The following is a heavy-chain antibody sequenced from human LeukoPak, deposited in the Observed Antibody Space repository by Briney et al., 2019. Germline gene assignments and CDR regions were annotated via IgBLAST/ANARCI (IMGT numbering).Heavy chain of an antibody. CDR1: GGSISSGSYY. CDR2: IYTSGST. J-gene: IGHJ5*02. D-gene: IGHD2-2*01. Sequence: PSQTLSLTCTVSGGSISSGSYYWSWIRQPAGKGLEWIGRIYTSGSTNYNPSLKSRVTISVDTSKNQFSLKLSSVTAADTAVYYCARDYHPDCSSTSCYGGWFDPWGQGTLVTVSS. CDR3: ARDYHPDCSSTSCYGGWFDP. V-gene: IGHV4-61*02.